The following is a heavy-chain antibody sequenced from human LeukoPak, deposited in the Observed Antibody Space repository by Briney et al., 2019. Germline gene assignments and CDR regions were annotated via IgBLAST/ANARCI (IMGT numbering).Heavy chain of an antibody. V-gene: IGHV1-2*02. J-gene: IGHJ4*02. CDR3: AREGLRLGDFTHPEH. Sequence: GASVKASCKASGYSFTAYFIHWVRQAPGQGLEWMGWINPNRGVTNYAQKFQGRVTMTRDTSITTAYMELNSLKSDDTAVYYCAREGLRLGDFTHPEHWGQGTLVTVSS. D-gene: IGHD3-16*01. CDR2: INPNRGVT. CDR1: GYSFTAYF.